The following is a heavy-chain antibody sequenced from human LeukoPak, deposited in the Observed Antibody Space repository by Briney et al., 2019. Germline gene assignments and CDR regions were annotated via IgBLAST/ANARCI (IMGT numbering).Heavy chain of an antibody. Sequence: GGSLRLSCAASGFTVSSNYMSWVRQAPGKGLEWVSVIYSGGSTYYADSVKGRFTISRDNSKNTLYLQMKSLRAEDTAVYYCARGQIGGYGTGTFDYWGQGTLVTVSS. J-gene: IGHJ4*02. D-gene: IGHD5-18*01. CDR1: GFTVSSNY. CDR3: ARGQIGGYGTGTFDY. V-gene: IGHV3-53*01. CDR2: IYSGGST.